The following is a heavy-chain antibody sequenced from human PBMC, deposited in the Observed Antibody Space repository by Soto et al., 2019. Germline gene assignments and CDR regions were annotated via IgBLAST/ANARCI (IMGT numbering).Heavy chain of an antibody. Sequence: EVQLVESGGGLVQPGGSLRVSCATSGLTFSRDWMSWVRQAPGKGLEWVANIKHDGSEKYYLDSVRGRFTISRDNAKNALYLQMNSLRADDTAVYFCARTRGYGRSFDYWGQGTLVTVSS. CDR2: IKHDGSEK. CDR1: GLTFSRDW. J-gene: IGHJ4*02. D-gene: IGHD5-18*01. CDR3: ARTRGYGRSFDY. V-gene: IGHV3-7*01.